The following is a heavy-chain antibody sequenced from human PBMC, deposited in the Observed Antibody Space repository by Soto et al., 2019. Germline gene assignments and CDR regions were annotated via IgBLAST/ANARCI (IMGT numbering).Heavy chain of an antibody. V-gene: IGHV4-34*01. CDR2: INHDGIT. CDR3: AGRYCTGGSCYRP. Sequence: LSLTCAISGGSFSGYYWSWIRQPPGKGLEWIGEINHDGITNCNPSLKSRVTISLDTSKNQFSLKLTSVTAADTAVYYCAGRYCTGGSCYRPWGQGTLGTGSS. J-gene: IGHJ4*02. D-gene: IGHD2-15*01. CDR1: GGSFSGYY.